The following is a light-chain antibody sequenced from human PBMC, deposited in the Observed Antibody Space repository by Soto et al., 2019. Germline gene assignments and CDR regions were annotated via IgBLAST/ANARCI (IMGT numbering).Light chain of an antibody. V-gene: IGKV1-5*03. CDR2: KAS. CDR1: QTISTW. Sequence: DIQMTQSPSTLSGSVGARVTITCRASQTISTWLAWYQHKPGKAPKLLLYKASSIESGVPSRCSGTGSGTEVTISISSLQAGDVETYDGQQYNRYPWTFGQGTKVDIK. J-gene: IGKJ1*01. CDR3: QQYNRYPWT.